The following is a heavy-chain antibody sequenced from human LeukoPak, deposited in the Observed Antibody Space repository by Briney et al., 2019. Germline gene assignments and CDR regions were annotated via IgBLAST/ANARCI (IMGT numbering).Heavy chain of an antibody. CDR1: GFTFSIDP. V-gene: IGHV3-23*01. Sequence: GGSLRLSCAASGFTFSIDPMTWVRQAPGKGLEWFSSISGDGRSTYRADSVKGRFAISRDNSKNTLYLQMNSLRADDTAVYYCAKGGVPMATSLIHHWGQGTLVIVSS. CDR2: ISGDGRST. CDR3: AKGGVPMATSLIHH. J-gene: IGHJ1*01. D-gene: IGHD5-24*01.